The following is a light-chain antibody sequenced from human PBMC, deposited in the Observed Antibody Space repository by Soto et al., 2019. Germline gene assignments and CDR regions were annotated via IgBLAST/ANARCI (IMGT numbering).Light chain of an antibody. J-gene: IGKJ2*01. CDR2: KVS. V-gene: IGKV2-30*02. CDR1: QSLVQGDGHTY. Sequence: DVVMTQSPLSLPVTLGQPASISCRSSQSLVQGDGHTYLNWFQQRPGQSPRRLIYKVSNRDSGVPDRFSGSGSGTDFTLQISRVEAENVGIYYCMQGSHWPTFGQGTKLEIK. CDR3: MQGSHWPT.